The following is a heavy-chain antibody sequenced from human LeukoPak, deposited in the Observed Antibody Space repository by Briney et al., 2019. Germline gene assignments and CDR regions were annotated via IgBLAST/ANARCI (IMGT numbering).Heavy chain of an antibody. CDR1: GFTFSSYW. V-gene: IGHV3-74*01. CDR2: INSDGSST. CDR3: AREGAGTTGTDYFDY. Sequence: GGSLRLSCAASGFTFSSYWMRWVRQAPGKGLVWVSRINSDGSSTSYADSVKGRFTISRDNAKNTLYLQMNSLRAEDTAVYYCAREGAGTTGTDYFDYWGQGTLVTVSS. D-gene: IGHD1-1*01. J-gene: IGHJ4*02.